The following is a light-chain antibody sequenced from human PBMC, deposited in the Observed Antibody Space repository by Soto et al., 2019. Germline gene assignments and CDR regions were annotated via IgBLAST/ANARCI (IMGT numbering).Light chain of an antibody. CDR3: QQSYGTPWT. Sequence: DIQMTQSPSSLSASVVDRVTVTCRASQSITTYLNWYQQKPGKAPKLLIYAASILQSGVPSRFSGSGSGTDFTLTITSLQPEDFATYICQQSYGTPWTFGQGTKVEIK. J-gene: IGKJ1*01. V-gene: IGKV1-39*01. CDR1: QSITTY. CDR2: AAS.